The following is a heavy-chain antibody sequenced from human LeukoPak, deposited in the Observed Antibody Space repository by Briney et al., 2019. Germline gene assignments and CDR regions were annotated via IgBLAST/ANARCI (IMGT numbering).Heavy chain of an antibody. CDR3: ARGVVVVPAVYYYGMDV. CDR1: GGSISSGDYY. CDR2: IYYSGST. V-gene: IGHV4-30-4*01. D-gene: IGHD2-2*01. Sequence: PSETLSLTCTVSGGSISSGDYYWSWIRQPPGKGLEWIGYIYYSGSTYYNPSLKSRVTISVDTSKNQFSLKLSSVTAADTAVYYCARGVVVVPAVYYYGMDVWGQGTRSPSP. J-gene: IGHJ6*02.